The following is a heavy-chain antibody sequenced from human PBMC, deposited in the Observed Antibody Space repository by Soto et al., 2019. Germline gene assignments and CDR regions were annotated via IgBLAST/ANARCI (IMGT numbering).Heavy chain of an antibody. D-gene: IGHD2-2*01. J-gene: IGHJ5*02. V-gene: IGHV4-31*02. CDR3: ARDRSTGTWHGWFDP. Sequence: WTWIRRHPGKGLEWMGYIYNTGSTYYNPSLKSRISISVDTSKNQFSLRLSSVTAADTAVYYCARDRSTGTWHGWFDPGGQGTLVTVSS. CDR2: IYNTGST.